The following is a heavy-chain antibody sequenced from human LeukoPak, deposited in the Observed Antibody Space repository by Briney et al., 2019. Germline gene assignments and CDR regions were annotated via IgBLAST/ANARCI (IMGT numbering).Heavy chain of an antibody. CDR3: ARRSTAPSDAFDI. V-gene: IGHV1-69*04. CDR2: IIPILGIA. Sequence: ASVKVSCKASGGTFSSYAISWVRQAPGQGLEWMGRIIPILGIATYAQKFQGRVTITADKSTSTAYMELSSLRSEDTAVYYCARRSTAPSDAFDIWGQGTMVTVSS. CDR1: GGTFSSYA. J-gene: IGHJ3*02. D-gene: IGHD2-21*02.